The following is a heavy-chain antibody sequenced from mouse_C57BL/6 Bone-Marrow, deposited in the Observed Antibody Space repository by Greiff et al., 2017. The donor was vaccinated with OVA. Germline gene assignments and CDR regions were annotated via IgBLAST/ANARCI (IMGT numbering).Heavy chain of an antibody. J-gene: IGHJ4*01. Sequence: QVQLKQSGAELVRPGTSVKMSCKASGYTFTNYWIGWAKQRPGHGLEWIGDIYPGGGYTNYNEKFKGKATLTADKSSSTAYMQFSSLTSEDSAIYYCAVYYYGSCSYYYAMDYWGQGTSVTVSS. D-gene: IGHD1-1*01. CDR2: IYPGGGYT. CDR3: AVYYYGSCSYYYAMDY. CDR1: GYTFTNYW. V-gene: IGHV1-63*01.